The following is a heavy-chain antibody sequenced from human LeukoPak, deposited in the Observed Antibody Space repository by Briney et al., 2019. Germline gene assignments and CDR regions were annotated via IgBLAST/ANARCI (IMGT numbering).Heavy chain of an antibody. D-gene: IGHD2-8*01. V-gene: IGHV3-30*18. CDR3: AKERCTNAVCYFGSGMDV. Sequence: GGSLRLSCAASQFTFSNYGMHWVRQAPGKGLEWVAVISFDGSSKYYTDSVKGRFTISRDNSKNTLYLQMNSLISEDTAVYYCAKERCTNAVCYFGSGMDVWGQGTTVTVSS. CDR2: ISFDGSSK. CDR1: QFTFSNYG. J-gene: IGHJ6*02.